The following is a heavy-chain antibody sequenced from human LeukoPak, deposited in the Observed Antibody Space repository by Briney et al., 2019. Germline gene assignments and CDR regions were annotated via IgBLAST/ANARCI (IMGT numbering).Heavy chain of an antibody. D-gene: IGHD3-3*01. CDR1: GFTLSSCA. CDR3: AALSYDFWSGINWFDP. V-gene: IGHV3-23*01. J-gene: IGHJ5*02. CDR2: IGSGGGTT. Sequence: GGSLRLSCGASGFTLSSCAMSWVRQAPGQGLEWVSAIGSGGGTTYYADSVKGRFTISRDDSKNTLNLQMNSLRVEDTAVYYCAALSYDFWSGINWFDPWGQGTLVTVSP.